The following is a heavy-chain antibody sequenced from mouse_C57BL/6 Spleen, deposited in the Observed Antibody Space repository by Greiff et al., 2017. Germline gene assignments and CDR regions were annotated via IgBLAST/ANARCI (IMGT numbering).Heavy chain of an antibody. CDR1: GYTFTSYW. CDR2: IDPNSGGT. Sequence: QVQLKESGAELVKPGVSVKLSCKASGYTFTSYWMHWVKQRPGRGLEWIGRIDPNSGGTKYNETFKSKATLTVDKPSSTAYMQLSSLTSEDSAVYDCARSTMVTTEYAYWGQGTLVTVSA. CDR3: ARSTMVTTEYAY. V-gene: IGHV1-72*01. J-gene: IGHJ3*01. D-gene: IGHD2-2*01.